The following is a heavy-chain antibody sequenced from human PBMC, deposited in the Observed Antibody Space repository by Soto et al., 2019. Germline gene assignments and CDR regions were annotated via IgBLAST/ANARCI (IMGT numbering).Heavy chain of an antibody. CDR1: GFTFSSYW. J-gene: IGHJ4*02. CDR2: INSDGSST. Sequence: LSCAASGFTFSSYWMHWVRQAPGKGLVWVSRINSDGSSTSYADSVKGRFTISRDNAKNTLYLQMNSLRAEDTAVYYCARESVVVVPAAKVRAFDYWGQGTLVTVSS. D-gene: IGHD2-2*01. CDR3: ARESVVVVPAAKVRAFDY. V-gene: IGHV3-74*01.